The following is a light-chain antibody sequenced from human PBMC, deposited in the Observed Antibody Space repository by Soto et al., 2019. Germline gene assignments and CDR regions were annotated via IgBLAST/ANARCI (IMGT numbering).Light chain of an antibody. CDR2: GAS. Sequence: VVTHSPGTLSLSPGESAPLSCRASQTVSITYLTWYQQKPGQAPRLLIFGASKRATGIPDRFSGSGSGRDFTLTISGLEPEDFAVYYCQQYGSGTVITFGQGTRLEIK. J-gene: IGKJ5*01. V-gene: IGKV3-20*01. CDR3: QQYGSGTVIT. CDR1: QTVSITY.